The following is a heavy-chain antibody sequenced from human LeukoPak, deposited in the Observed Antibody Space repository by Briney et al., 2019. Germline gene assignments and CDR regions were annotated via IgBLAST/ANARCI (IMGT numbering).Heavy chain of an antibody. CDR3: ANHYMVRAVYFDY. D-gene: IGHD3-10*01. J-gene: IGHJ4*02. CDR1: GFTFSSYA. CDR2: ISGSGGST. Sequence: GGTLRLSCAASGFTFSSYAMSWVRQAPGKGLEWVSAISGSGGSTYYADSVKGRFTISRDNSKNTLYLQMNSLRAEDTAVYYCANHYMVRAVYFDYWGQGTLVTVSS. V-gene: IGHV3-23*01.